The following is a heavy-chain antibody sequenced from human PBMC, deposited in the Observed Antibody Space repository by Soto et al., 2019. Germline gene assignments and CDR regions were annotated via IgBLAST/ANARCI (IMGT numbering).Heavy chain of an antibody. J-gene: IGHJ5*02. D-gene: IGHD3-10*01. V-gene: IGHV1-2*04. CDR3: ARGGGSNYYGSGTYNWFDP. CDR2: INPNSGGT. Sequence: QVQLVQSGAEVKKPGASVKVSCKASGYTFIGYYMHWVRQAPGQGLEWMGWINPNSGGTNYAQKFQGWVTMTRDTSSSTAYMELSRLRSDDTAVYYCARGGGSNYYGSGTYNWFDPWGQGTLVTVSS. CDR1: GYTFIGYY.